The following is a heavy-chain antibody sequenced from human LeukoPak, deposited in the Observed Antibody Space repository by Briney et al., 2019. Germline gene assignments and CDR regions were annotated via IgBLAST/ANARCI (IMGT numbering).Heavy chain of an antibody. CDR3: ARGRSGYSYGPFDY. D-gene: IGHD5-18*01. CDR1: GFTVSSNY. Sequence: GGFLRLSCAASGFTVSSNYMSWVRQAPGKGLEWVSFIYSGGNTYYADSVKGRFTISRDNSKNTLYLQMNSLRAEDTAMYYCARGRSGYSYGPFDYWGQGSLVTVSS. J-gene: IGHJ4*02. V-gene: IGHV3-53*01. CDR2: IYSGGNT.